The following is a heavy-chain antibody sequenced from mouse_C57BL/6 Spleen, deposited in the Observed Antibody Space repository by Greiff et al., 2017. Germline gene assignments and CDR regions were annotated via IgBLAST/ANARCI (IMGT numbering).Heavy chain of an antibody. J-gene: IGHJ1*03. CDR1: GYTFTSYW. CDR3: ARLDYDYDEGYFDV. Sequence: VQLQQPGAELVKPGASVKMSCKASGYTFTSYWITWVKQRPGQGLEWIGDIYPGSGSTNYNEKFKSKATLTVDTSSSTAYMQLSSLTSEDSAVYYCARLDYDYDEGYFDVWGTGTTVTVSS. V-gene: IGHV1-55*01. CDR2: IYPGSGST. D-gene: IGHD2-4*01.